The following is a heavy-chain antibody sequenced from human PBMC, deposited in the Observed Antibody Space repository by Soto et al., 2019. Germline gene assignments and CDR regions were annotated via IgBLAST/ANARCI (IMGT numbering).Heavy chain of an antibody. D-gene: IGHD3-16*01. Sequence: QVQLQESGPGLVKPSETLSLTCTVSGGSISSYYWSWIRQPPGKGLEWIGYIYYSGSTNYNPSLKGRVTISVDTSKNQFSLKLSSVTAADTAVYYCARAWGRVFDYWGQGTLVTVSS. J-gene: IGHJ4*02. CDR1: GGSISSYY. CDR2: IYYSGST. CDR3: ARAWGRVFDY. V-gene: IGHV4-59*01.